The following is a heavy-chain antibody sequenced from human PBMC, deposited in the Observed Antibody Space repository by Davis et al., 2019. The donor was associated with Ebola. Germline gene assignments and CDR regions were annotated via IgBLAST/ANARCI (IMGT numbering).Heavy chain of an antibody. CDR3: AIGSIAAAGRGFDY. CDR1: GYTLTELS. D-gene: IGHD6-13*01. V-gene: IGHV1-24*01. Sequence: ASVKVSCKVSGYTLTELSMHWVRQAPGKGLEWMGGFDPEDGETIYAQKFQGRVTMTEETSTDTAYMELSSLRSEDTAVYYCAIGSIAAAGRGFDYWGQGTLVTVSS. CDR2: FDPEDGET. J-gene: IGHJ4*02.